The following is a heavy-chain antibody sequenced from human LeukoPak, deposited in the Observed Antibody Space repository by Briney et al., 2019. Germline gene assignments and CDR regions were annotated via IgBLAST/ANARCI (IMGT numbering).Heavy chain of an antibody. V-gene: IGHV1-2*02. J-gene: IGHJ4*02. CDR3: AYQLDY. CDR2: INPSSGGT. D-gene: IGHD5-24*01. Sequence: GASVKVSYTSSGYTFTVYYMHWVRQAPGQGLEWMGWINPSSGGTDYAQKFQGRVTMTWDTSISTAYMELSRLRYDDTAVYYCAYQLDYWGQGTLVTVSS. CDR1: GYTFTVYY.